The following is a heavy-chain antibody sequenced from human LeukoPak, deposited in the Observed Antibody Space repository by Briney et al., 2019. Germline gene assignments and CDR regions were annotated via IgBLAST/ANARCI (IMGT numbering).Heavy chain of an antibody. Sequence: GGSLRLSCAASGFTFSSYAMSWVRQAPGKGLEWVAVISYDGSNKYYADSVKGRFTISRDNSKNTLYLQMNSLRAEDTAVYYCVEGQPGGTQLPSWAPYYFDYWGQGTLVTVSS. CDR3: VEGQPGGTQLPSWAPYYFDY. CDR1: GFTFSSYA. CDR2: ISYDGSNK. V-gene: IGHV3-30*18. D-gene: IGHD5-18*01. J-gene: IGHJ4*02.